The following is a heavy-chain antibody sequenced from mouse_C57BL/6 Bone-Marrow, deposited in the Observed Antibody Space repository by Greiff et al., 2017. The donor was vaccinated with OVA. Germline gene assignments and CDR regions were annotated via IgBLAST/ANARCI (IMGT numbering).Heavy chain of an antibody. Sequence: QVQLQQSGAELVKPGASVKLSCKASGYTFTSYWMQWVKQRPGQGLEWIGEIDPSDSYTNYNQKFKGKATLTVDTSSSTAYMQLSSLTSEDSAVYYCARSYYYGSSYEYWGQGTLVTVSA. D-gene: IGHD1-1*01. CDR1: GYTFTSYW. J-gene: IGHJ3*01. CDR2: IDPSDSYT. V-gene: IGHV1-50*01. CDR3: ARSYYYGSSYEY.